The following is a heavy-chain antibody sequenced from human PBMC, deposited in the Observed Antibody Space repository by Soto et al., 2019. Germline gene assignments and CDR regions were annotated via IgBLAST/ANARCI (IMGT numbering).Heavy chain of an antibody. V-gene: IGHV3-74*01. CDR1: GFTFSSYW. J-gene: IGHJ3*02. CDR3: AREGGSDDAFDI. Sequence: GALRVSCAASGFTFSSYWMHWVRQAPGKGLVWVSRINSDGSSTSYADSVKGRFTISRDNAKNTLYLQMNSLRAEDTAVYYCAREGGSDDAFDIWGQGTMVTVSS. D-gene: IGHD3-16*01. CDR2: INSDGSST.